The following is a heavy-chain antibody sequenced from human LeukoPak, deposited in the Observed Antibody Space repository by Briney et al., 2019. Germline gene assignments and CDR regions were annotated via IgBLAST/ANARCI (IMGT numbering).Heavy chain of an antibody. CDR2: INPNSGGT. CDR1: GYTFTGYY. J-gene: IGHJ4*02. CDR3: PRDHAGVPAAIDY. D-gene: IGHD2-2*02. Sequence: ASVKVSCQASGYTFTGYYMHWVRQAPGQGLEGVGWINPNSGGTNYAQKFQGRVTMTRDTSISTAYMELSRPRSHDTAVYYCPRDHAGVPAAIDYWGQRTLVTVSS. V-gene: IGHV1-2*02.